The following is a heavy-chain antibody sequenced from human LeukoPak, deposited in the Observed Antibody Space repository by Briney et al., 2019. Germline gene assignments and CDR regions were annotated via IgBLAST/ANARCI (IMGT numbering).Heavy chain of an antibody. V-gene: IGHV4-4*07. CDR2: IYTSGST. Sequence: SETLSLTCTVSGGSISSYYWSWIRQPAGKGLGGIGRIYTSGSTNYNPSLKSRVTMSVDTSKNQFSLKLSSVTAADTAVYYCASVEMVRGVIRDYWGQGTLVTVSS. CDR1: GGSISSYY. D-gene: IGHD3-10*01. CDR3: ASVEMVRGVIRDY. J-gene: IGHJ4*02.